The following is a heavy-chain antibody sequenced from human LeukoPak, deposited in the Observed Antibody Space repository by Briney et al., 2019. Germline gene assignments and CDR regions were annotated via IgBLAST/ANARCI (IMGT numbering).Heavy chain of an antibody. CDR1: GYTFTDYF. D-gene: IGHD3-22*01. Sequence: ASVKVSCKASGYTFTDYFIHWVRQAPGQGLELMGWINSNSGDTNYAQNFQDRVTMTRDTSITTAYMDLTRLTSDDTALYFCARGMYDSRPVWGQGTLVTVSS. J-gene: IGHJ4*02. CDR2: INSNSGDT. CDR3: ARGMYDSRPV. V-gene: IGHV1-2*02.